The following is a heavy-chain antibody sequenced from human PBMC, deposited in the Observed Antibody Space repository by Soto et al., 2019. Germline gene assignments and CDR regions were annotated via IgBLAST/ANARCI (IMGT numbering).Heavy chain of an antibody. J-gene: IGHJ4*02. CDR1: GFTFSDYY. CDR2: ISSSGSTI. CDR3: ARDHYYGSGSYYNLGDY. V-gene: IGHV3-11*01. D-gene: IGHD3-10*01. Sequence: GGSLRLSCAASGFTFSDYYMSWIRQAPGKGLEWVSYISSSGSTIYYADSVKGRFTISRDNAKNSLYLQMNSLRAEDTAVYYCARDHYYGSGSYYNLGDYWGQGTLVTVSS.